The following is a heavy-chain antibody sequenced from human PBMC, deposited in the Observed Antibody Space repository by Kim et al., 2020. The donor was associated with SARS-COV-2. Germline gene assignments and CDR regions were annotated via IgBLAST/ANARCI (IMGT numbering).Heavy chain of an antibody. CDR1: GFTFSSYA. CDR2: ISGSGGST. D-gene: IGHD3-22*01. V-gene: IGHV3-23*01. J-gene: IGHJ4*02. CDR3: AKGGVSITMIVVVKGGYYFDY. Sequence: GGSLRLSCAASGFTFSSYAMSWVRQAPGKGLEWVSAISGSGGSTYYADSVKGRFTISRDNSKNTLYLQMNSLRAEDTTVYYCAKGGVSITMIVVVKGGYYFDYWGQGTLVTVSS.